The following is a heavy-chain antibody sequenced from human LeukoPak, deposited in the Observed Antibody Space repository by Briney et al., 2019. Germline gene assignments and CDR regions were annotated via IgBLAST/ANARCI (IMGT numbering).Heavy chain of an antibody. CDR2: LNPNSGGT. CDR1: GYTFTGYY. V-gene: IGHV1-2*06. D-gene: IGHD2-15*01. CDR3: ARAPRYCSGGSCYSLDY. Sequence: GASVKVSCKASGYTFTGYYMHWVRQAPGQGLEWMGRLNPNSGGTNYAQKFQGRVTMTRDTSISTAYMELSRLRSDDTAVYYCARAPRYCSGGSCYSLDYWGQGTLVTVSS. J-gene: IGHJ4*02.